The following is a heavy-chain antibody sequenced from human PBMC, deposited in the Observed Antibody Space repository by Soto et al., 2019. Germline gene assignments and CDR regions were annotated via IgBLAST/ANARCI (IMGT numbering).Heavy chain of an antibody. CDR1: GFTFSSYW. V-gene: IGHV3-7*01. CDR2: IKHDGSEK. J-gene: IGHJ4*02. D-gene: IGHD4-4*01. CDR3: VRVRLEYSNKPYFCDN. Sequence: LRLSCAASGFTFSSYWMTWVRQAPGKGLEWVANIKHDGSEKYYVDSVKGRFTISRDNARNSVFLEMKSLRAEDTAVYSCVRVRLEYSNKPYFCDNWGRGTKGTVSS.